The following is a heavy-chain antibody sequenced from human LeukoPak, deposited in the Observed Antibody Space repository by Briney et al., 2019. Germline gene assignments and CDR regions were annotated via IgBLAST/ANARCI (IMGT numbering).Heavy chain of an antibody. V-gene: IGHV3-7*01. CDR1: GFTLNNYW. CDR2: IWEDGSQK. D-gene: IGHD6-6*01. Sequence: GGSLRLSCAASGFTLNNYWMNWVRQAPGKGLEWVANIWEDGSQKYYVDSVKGRFTISRDNAKNSLYLQMNCLRAEDTAVYYCARGDSSSKIDYWGQGTLVTVSS. CDR3: ARGDSSSKIDY. J-gene: IGHJ4*02.